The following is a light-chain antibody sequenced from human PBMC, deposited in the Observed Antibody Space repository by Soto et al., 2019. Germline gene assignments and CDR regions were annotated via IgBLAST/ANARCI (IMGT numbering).Light chain of an antibody. CDR3: QQYRTSPPTWT. J-gene: IGKJ1*01. CDR2: DAS. Sequence: EIVLTQSPATLSLSPGERATLSCRASQSVGSYLAWYQQKPGQAPRLLIYDASNRATGIPARFSGSGSGTDFTLTISRLEPEDFAVYYCQQYRTSPPTWTFGQGTKVEIK. V-gene: IGKV3-11*01. CDR1: QSVGSY.